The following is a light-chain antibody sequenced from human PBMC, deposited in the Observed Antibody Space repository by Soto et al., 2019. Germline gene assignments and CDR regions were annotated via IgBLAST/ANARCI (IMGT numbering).Light chain of an antibody. CDR2: EVS. CDR3: SSYTSSSTPV. V-gene: IGLV2-14*01. Sequence: QSALTQPASVCGSPGQSITISCTGTSSYVGGYNYVSWYQQHPGKAPQLMIYEVSNRPSGVSNRFSGSKSGNTASLTISGLQAEDEADYYCSSYTSSSTPVFGGGTKLTVL. CDR1: SSYVGGYNY. J-gene: IGLJ3*02.